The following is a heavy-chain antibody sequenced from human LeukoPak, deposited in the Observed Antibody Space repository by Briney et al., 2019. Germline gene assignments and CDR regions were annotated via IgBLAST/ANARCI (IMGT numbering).Heavy chain of an antibody. CDR1: GFTFSNAW. V-gene: IGHV3-15*01. J-gene: IGHJ4*02. Sequence: PGGSLRLSCAASGFTFSNAWMSWVRQAPGKGLEWVGRIKSKTDGGTTDHAAPVKGRFTISRDDSKNTLYLQMNSLKTEDTAVYYCTTDTGDYASLIASKGYWGQGALVTVSS. CDR2: IKSKTDGGTT. D-gene: IGHD4-17*01. CDR3: TTDTGDYASLIASKGY.